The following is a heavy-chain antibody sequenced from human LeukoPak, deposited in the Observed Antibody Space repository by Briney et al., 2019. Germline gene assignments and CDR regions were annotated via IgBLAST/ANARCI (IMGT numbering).Heavy chain of an antibody. V-gene: IGHV1-69*06. Sequence: ASVKVSCKASGGTFSSYAISWMRQAPGQGLEWMGGIIPIFGTANYAQKFQGRVTITADKSTSTAYMELSSLRSEDTAVYYCALWFGELSSDYWGQGTLVTVSS. J-gene: IGHJ4*02. CDR1: GGTFSSYA. CDR3: ALWFGELSSDY. D-gene: IGHD3-10*01. CDR2: IIPIFGTA.